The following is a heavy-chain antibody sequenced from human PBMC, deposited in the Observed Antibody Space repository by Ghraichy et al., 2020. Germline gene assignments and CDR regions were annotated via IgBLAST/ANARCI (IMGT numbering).Heavy chain of an antibody. Sequence: SETLSLTCAVYGGSFSGYYWSWIRQPPGKGLEWIGETNHSGSTNYNPSLKSRVTISVDTSKNQFSLKLSSVKAADTAVYYCARTTFSRGPPTGIDYWGQGTLVTVSS. V-gene: IGHV4-34*01. J-gene: IGHJ4*02. D-gene: IGHD2-2*01. CDR2: TNHSGST. CDR1: GGSFSGYY. CDR3: ARTTFSRGPPTGIDY.